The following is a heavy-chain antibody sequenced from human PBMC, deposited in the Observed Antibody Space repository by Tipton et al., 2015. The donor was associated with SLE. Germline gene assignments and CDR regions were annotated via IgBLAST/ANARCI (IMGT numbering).Heavy chain of an antibody. J-gene: IGHJ3*02. CDR1: GGSISSGPFY. CDR2: IYSSGTT. Sequence: TLSLTCSVSGGSISSGPFYWGWIRQPAGKGLEWIGYIYSSGTTNYNPSLKSPVTISVDTSKNQFSLQLSSVTPEDTAVYYCARDAHYYDSSGYYQAFDIWGQGTMVTVSS. CDR3: ARDAHYYDSSGYYQAFDI. D-gene: IGHD3-22*01. V-gene: IGHV4-61*09.